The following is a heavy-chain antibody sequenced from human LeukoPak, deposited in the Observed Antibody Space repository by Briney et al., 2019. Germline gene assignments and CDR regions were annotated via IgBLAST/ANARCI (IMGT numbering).Heavy chain of an antibody. D-gene: IGHD6-13*01. CDR3: ASFTSIAAAGGGMDV. V-gene: IGHV4-34*01. Sequence: SETLPLTFAGNGGIFIDYYWSGIGQPPGKEREWMGEINHRGSTNYNPSLKSRVTISVDTSKTQFSLKLSSVTAADTAVYYCASFTSIAAAGGGMDVWGKGTTVTVSS. CDR1: GGIFIDYY. J-gene: IGHJ6*04. CDR2: INHRGST.